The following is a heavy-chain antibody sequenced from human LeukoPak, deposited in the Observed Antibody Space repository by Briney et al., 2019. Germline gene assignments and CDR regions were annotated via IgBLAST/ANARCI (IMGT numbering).Heavy chain of an antibody. D-gene: IGHD2-21*01. V-gene: IGHV5-51*01. CDR3: ARHDGDWPTPSAFDY. J-gene: IGHJ4*02. Sequence: GESLKISCKGSGYSFTSYWIGWVRQMPGKGLEWMGIIYPGDSDTRYSPSFQGQVTISADKSISTAYLQWSSLKASDTAMYYCARHDGDWPTPSAFDYWGQGTLVTVSS. CDR2: IYPGDSDT. CDR1: GYSFTSYW.